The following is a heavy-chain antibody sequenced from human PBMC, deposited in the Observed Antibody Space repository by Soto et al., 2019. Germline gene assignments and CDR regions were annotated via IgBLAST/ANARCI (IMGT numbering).Heavy chain of an antibody. D-gene: IGHD2-2*01. Sequence: GGSLRLSCAASVFTFSNYTMSLVRQSPGKGLEWVSAISGSGGSTYYADSVEGRFTISRDNSKNTLFLQMNSLIAEDTAVYYCAKNSNFLPAAYEYWGQGTLVTVSS. CDR3: AKNSNFLPAAYEY. V-gene: IGHV3-23*01. CDR1: VFTFSNYT. J-gene: IGHJ4*02. CDR2: ISGSGGST.